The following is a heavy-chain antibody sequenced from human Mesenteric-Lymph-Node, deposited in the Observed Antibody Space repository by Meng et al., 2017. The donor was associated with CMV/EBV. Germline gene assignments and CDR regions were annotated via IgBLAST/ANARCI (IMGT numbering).Heavy chain of an antibody. J-gene: IGHJ6*02. CDR3: ARDELAIDYSRGYYYYYGMDV. D-gene: IGHD4-11*01. Sequence: SETLSLTCTVSGGSVSSGSYYWSWIRQPPGKGLEWIGYIYYSGSTNYNPSLKSRVTISVDTSKNQFSLKLSSVTAADTAVYYCARDELAIDYSRGYYYYYGMDVWGQGTTVTVSS. V-gene: IGHV4-61*01. CDR1: GGSVSSGSYY. CDR2: IYYSGST.